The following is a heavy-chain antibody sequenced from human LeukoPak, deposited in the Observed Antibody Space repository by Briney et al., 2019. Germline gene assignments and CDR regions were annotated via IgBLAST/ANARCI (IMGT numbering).Heavy chain of an antibody. J-gene: IGHJ3*02. CDR2: IRYDESNK. D-gene: IGHD5-12*01. V-gene: IGHV3-30*02. CDR1: GFTFSNYD. CDR3: AKAADYAFDI. Sequence: GGSLRLSCAASGFTFSNYDMHWVRQAPGKGLEWVAFIRYDESNKYHADSVKGRFTISRDNSKNTLYLQMNSLRAEDTAVYYCAKAADYAFDIWGQGTMVTVSS.